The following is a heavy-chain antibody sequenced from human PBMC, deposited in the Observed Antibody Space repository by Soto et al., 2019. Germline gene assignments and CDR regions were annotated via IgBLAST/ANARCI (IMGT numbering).Heavy chain of an antibody. J-gene: IGHJ4*02. CDR3: TTEISGSSPQATAPYYFDY. CDR1: GGSISNYY. D-gene: IGHD1-26*01. CDR2: MSYRGTT. V-gene: IGHV4-59*12. Sequence: SETLSLTCTVSGGSISNYYWSWIRQPPGKGLEWIGFMSYRGTTNYNPSLKSRVTISVDTSKNQFSLKLSSVTAADTAVYYCTTEISGSSPQATAPYYFDYWGQGTLVTVSS.